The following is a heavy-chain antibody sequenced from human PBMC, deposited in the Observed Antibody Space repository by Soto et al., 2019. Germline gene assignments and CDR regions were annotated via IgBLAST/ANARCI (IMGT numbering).Heavy chain of an antibody. CDR1: GGSISSGGYY. J-gene: IGHJ6*02. V-gene: IGHV4-31*03. CDR2: IYYSETT. Sequence: SETLSLTCTVSGGSISSGGYYWSWIRQHPGKGLEWIGYIYYSETTYYNPSLKSRLNISLDTSKNQFSLKLSSVTAADTAVYYCARERDIVVEPVATAGMDVWGQGTTVTVSS. D-gene: IGHD2-2*01. CDR3: ARERDIVVEPVATAGMDV.